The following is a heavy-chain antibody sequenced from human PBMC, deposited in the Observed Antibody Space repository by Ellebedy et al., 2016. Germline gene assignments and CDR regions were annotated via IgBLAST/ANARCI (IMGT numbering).Heavy chain of an antibody. CDR3: ARGIAAGGTSPFDY. CDR2: IYTSGST. CDR1: GGSVSSGSYY. V-gene: IGHV4-61*02. D-gene: IGHD6-13*01. J-gene: IGHJ4*02. Sequence: SETLSLXCTVSGGSVSSGSYYWSWIRQPAGKGLEWIGRIYTSGSTNYNPSLKSRVTMSVDTSKNQFSLKLGSVTAADTAVYYCARGIAAGGTSPFDYWGQGTLVTVSS.